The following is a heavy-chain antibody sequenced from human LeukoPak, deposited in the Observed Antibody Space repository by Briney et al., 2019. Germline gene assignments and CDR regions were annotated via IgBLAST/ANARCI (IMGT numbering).Heavy chain of an antibody. D-gene: IGHD4-17*01. CDR2: IWYDGSNK. CDR3: ARAGYGDPHFDF. V-gene: IGHV3-33*01. Sequence: GGSLRVSRAASGFTFSNYGMHWVRQAPGKGLEWVAAIWYDGSNKYYGDSVKGRFTISRDNSKNTLYLQMNSLRAEDTAAYYCARAGYGDPHFDFWGQGTLVTVSS. CDR1: GFTFSNYG. J-gene: IGHJ4*02.